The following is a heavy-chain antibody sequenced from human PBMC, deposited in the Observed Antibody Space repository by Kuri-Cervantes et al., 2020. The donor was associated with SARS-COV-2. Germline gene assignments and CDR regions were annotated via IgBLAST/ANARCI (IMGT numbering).Heavy chain of an antibody. J-gene: IGHJ6*02. D-gene: IGHD3-10*01. CDR3: AKVWSGSYSHYYYYAMDV. Sequence: SCAASGFTFSNYGMHWVRQAPGKGLEWVAVISYDGSDRYYADSVKGRFTISRDNSKNTLYLQMNSLRAEDTAVYYCAKVWSGSYSHYYYYAMDVWGQGTTVTVSS. CDR1: GFTFSNYG. V-gene: IGHV3-30*18. CDR2: ISYDGSDR.